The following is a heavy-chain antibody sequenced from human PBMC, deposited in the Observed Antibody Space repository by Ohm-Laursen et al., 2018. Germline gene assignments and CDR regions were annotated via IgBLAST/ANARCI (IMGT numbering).Heavy chain of an antibody. Sequence: SLRLSCAASGFTFNTYCMHWVRQAPGKGLVWVSRINNDESSIDYADSVKGRFTISRDNAKNTLYLQMNSPRAEDTAVYYCARNYVMDVWGQGTTVAVSS. V-gene: IGHV3-74*01. J-gene: IGHJ6*02. CDR2: INNDESSI. CDR3: ARNYVMDV. CDR1: GFTFNTYC.